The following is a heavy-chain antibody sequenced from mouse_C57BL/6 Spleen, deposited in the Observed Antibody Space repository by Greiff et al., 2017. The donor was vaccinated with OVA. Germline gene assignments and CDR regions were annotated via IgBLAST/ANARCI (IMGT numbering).Heavy chain of an antibody. Sequence: VQLQESGAELARPGASVKMSCKASGYTFTSYTMHWVKQRPGQGLEWIGYINPSSGYTKYNQKFKDKATLTADKSSSTAYMQLSSLTSEDSAVYYCARWGLRPRYYYAMDYWGQGTSVTVSS. CDR1: GYTFTSYT. CDR3: ARWGLRPRYYYAMDY. V-gene: IGHV1-4*01. J-gene: IGHJ4*01. CDR2: INPSSGYT. D-gene: IGHD3-2*02.